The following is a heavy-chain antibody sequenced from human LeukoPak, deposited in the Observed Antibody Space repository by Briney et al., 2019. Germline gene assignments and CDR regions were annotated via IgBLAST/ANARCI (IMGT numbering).Heavy chain of an antibody. CDR1: GFTFSSYS. D-gene: IGHD3-10*01. J-gene: IGHJ4*02. V-gene: IGHV3-48*01. CDR2: ISSSSSTI. Sequence: GGSLRLSCAASGFTFSSYSMNWVRQAPGKGLEWVSYISSSSSTIYYADSVKGRFTISRDNAKNSLYLQMNSLRAEDTAVYYCARVDYYGSGHFDYWGQGTLVTVSS. CDR3: ARVDYYGSGHFDY.